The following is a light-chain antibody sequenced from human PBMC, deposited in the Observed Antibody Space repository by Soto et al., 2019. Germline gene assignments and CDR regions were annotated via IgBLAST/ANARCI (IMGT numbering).Light chain of an antibody. CDR2: DVN. CDR3: SSYTSSSTQVV. Sequence: QSALTQPASVSGSPGQSITISCTGTSGDVGGYNYVSWYQHHPGKAPNLMIYDVNDRPSGVSNRFSGSKSGNTASLTISGLQAEDEADYYCSSYTSSSTQVVFGAGTKLTVL. J-gene: IGLJ2*01. CDR1: SGDVGGYNY. V-gene: IGLV2-14*03.